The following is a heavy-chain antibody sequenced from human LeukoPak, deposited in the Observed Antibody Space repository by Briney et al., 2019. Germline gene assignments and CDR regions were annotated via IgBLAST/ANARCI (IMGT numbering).Heavy chain of an antibody. CDR1: GFTFGDYA. Sequence: GGSLRLSCTASGFTFGDYAMSWFRQAPGKGLEWVGFIRSKAYGGTTEYAASVKGRFTISRDDSKSIAYLQMNSLKTEDTAVYYCTRVVGHAGPYMVRGVMVPYYFDYWGQGTLVTVSS. D-gene: IGHD3-10*01. V-gene: IGHV3-49*03. J-gene: IGHJ4*02. CDR2: IRSKAYGGTT. CDR3: TRVVGHAGPYMVRGVMVPYYFDY.